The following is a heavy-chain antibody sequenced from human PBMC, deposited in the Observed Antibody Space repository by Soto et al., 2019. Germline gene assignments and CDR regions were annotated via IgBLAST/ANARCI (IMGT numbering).Heavy chain of an antibody. V-gene: IGHV3-15*07. CDR3: TTSISGLVTGH. D-gene: IGHD3-3*01. J-gene: IGHJ4*02. CDR2: IRSNADGGTA. CDR1: GFTFSNAW. Sequence: EVQLVESGGGLVKPGGSLRLSCAASGFTFSNAWMNWVRQAPGKGLEWVGRIRSNADGGTADYAAPVKGRFTFSRVDSQNTLFLQMNSLKTEDTAVYFCTTSISGLVTGHWGQGTLVTVSS.